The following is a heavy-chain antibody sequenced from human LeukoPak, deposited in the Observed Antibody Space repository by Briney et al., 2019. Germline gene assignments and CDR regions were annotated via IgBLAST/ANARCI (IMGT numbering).Heavy chain of an antibody. V-gene: IGHV1-69*01. CDR1: GGTFSSYA. D-gene: IGHD5-18*01. CDR3: ARGGEEDTAMVYFDY. Sequence: SVKVSCKASGGTFSSYAISWVRQAPGQGLEWMGGIIPIFGTANYAQKFQGRVTITADESTSTAYMEQSSLRSEDTAVYYCARGGEEDTAMVYFDYWGQGTLVTVSS. J-gene: IGHJ4*02. CDR2: IIPIFGTA.